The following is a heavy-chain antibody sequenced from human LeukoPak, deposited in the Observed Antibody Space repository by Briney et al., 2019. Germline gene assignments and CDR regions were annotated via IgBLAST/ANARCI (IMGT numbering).Heavy chain of an antibody. CDR3: ARIRGYFYGSGTGYMDV. CDR2: INWSGSST. Sequence: GGSLRLSCAASGFTFSSYSMNWVRQAPGKGLEWVSGINWSGSSTTYADSVKGRFTISRDNAKNSLYLQMNSLRAEDTALYHCARIRGYFYGSGTGYMDVWGKGTTVTISS. V-gene: IGHV3-20*01. J-gene: IGHJ6*03. D-gene: IGHD3-10*01. CDR1: GFTFSSYS.